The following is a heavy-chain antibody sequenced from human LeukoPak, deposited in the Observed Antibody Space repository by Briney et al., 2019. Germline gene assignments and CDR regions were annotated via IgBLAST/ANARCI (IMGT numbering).Heavy chain of an antibody. J-gene: IGHJ4*02. CDR2: INPNSGGT. CDR1: GYTFTGYY. V-gene: IGHV1-2*07. D-gene: IGHD3-22*01. CDR3: ARDAWGWDNSDYYHPVNYFDY. Sequence: ASVKVSCKASGYTFTGYYMHWVRQAPGQGLEWMGWINPNSGGTNYAHKFQGRVTMTRDTSIGTVYMELTGLRSEDTAVYYCARDAWGWDNSDYYHPVNYFDYWGQGTLVTVSS.